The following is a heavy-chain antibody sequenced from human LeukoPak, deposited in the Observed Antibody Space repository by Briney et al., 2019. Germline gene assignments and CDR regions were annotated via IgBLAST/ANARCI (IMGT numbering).Heavy chain of an antibody. J-gene: IGHJ5*02. Sequence: GESLKISCKGSGYSFTSYWIGWVRQMPGKGLEWMGIIYPGDSDTRYSPSFQGQVTISADKSISTAYLQWSSLKASDTAMYYCARASSNYDFWNWFDPWGQGTPATVSS. CDR2: IYPGDSDT. CDR3: ARASSNYDFWNWFDP. D-gene: IGHD3-3*01. CDR1: GYSFTSYW. V-gene: IGHV5-51*01.